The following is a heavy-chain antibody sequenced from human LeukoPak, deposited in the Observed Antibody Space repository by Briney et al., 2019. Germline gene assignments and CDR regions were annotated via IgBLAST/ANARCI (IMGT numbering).Heavy chain of an antibody. CDR2: IRYDGSNK. V-gene: IGHV3-30*02. J-gene: IGHJ3*02. CDR1: GFTFSSYG. D-gene: IGHD3-3*01. CDR3: AKDLASPLLEWLLWDLYAFDI. Sequence: GRSQRLSCAASGFTFSSYGMHLVRQAPGKGLEWVAFIRYDGSNKYYADSVKGRFTISRDNSKNTQYLQMNSLRAEDTAVYYCAKDLASPLLEWLLWDLYAFDIWGQGTMVTVSS.